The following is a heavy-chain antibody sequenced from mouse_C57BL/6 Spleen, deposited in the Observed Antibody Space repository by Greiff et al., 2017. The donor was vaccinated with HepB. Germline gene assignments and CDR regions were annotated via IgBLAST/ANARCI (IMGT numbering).Heavy chain of an antibody. D-gene: IGHD2-4*01. J-gene: IGHJ1*03. CDR1: GYTFTSYT. V-gene: IGHV1-4*01. CDR2: INPSSGYT. CDR3: ARGGDYDDWDFDV. Sequence: VKLVESGAELARPGASVKMSCKASGYTFTSYTMHWVKQRPGQGLEWIGYINPSSGYTKYNQKFKDKATLTADKSSSTAYMQLSSLTSEDSAVYYCARGGDYDDWDFDVWGTGTTVTVSS.